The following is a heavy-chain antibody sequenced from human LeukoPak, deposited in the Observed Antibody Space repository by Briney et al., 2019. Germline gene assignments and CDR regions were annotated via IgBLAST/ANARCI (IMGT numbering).Heavy chain of an antibody. CDR1: GYTFTGYY. Sequence: ASVKVSCKASGYTFTGYYMHWVRQAPGQGLEWMGWINPNSGGTNYAQKFQGWVTMTRDTSISTAYMELSRLRSDDTAVYYCAKEGNPYYDFWSGYHDAFDIWGQGTMVTVSS. V-gene: IGHV1-2*04. CDR3: AKEGNPYYDFWSGYHDAFDI. J-gene: IGHJ3*02. D-gene: IGHD3-3*01. CDR2: INPNSGGT.